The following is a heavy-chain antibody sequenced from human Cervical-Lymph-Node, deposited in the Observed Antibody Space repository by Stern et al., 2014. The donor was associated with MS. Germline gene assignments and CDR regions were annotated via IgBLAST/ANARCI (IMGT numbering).Heavy chain of an antibody. V-gene: IGHV3-23*04. CDR2: SSGSGST. J-gene: IGHJ4*02. CDR1: GFTFSSYA. D-gene: IGHD3-22*01. CDR3: AKGYDSGGYYFDY. Sequence: EVQLVESGGGLVQPGGSLRLSCAGSGFTFSSYAMSWVRQAPGKGLEWVSASSGSGSTYYAESVKGRFTISRDNSKNTLFLLMNGLRAEDTAVYYCAKGYDSGGYYFDYWGQGTLVTVSS.